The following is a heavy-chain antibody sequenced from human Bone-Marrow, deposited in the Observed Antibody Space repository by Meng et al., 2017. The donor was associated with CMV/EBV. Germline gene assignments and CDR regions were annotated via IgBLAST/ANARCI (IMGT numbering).Heavy chain of an antibody. J-gene: IGHJ4*02. CDR2: ISSSSSYI. Sequence: GGSLRLSCAASGFTFSSYGMHWVRQAPGKGLEWVSSISSSSSYIYYADSVKGRFTISRDNAKNSLYLQMNSLRAEDTAVYYCARDRPSAFLEWFESHYFDYWGQGTRVTISS. D-gene: IGHD3-3*01. CDR1: GFTFSSYG. V-gene: IGHV3-21*01. CDR3: ARDRPSAFLEWFESHYFDY.